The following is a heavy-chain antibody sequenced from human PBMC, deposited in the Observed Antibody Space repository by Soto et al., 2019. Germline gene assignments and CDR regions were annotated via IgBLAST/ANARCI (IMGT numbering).Heavy chain of an antibody. CDR1: GFTVSSNY. CDR3: ALQVVVTARGPYYFDY. D-gene: IGHD2-21*02. J-gene: IGHJ4*02. V-gene: IGHV3-53*01. CDR2: IYSGGST. Sequence: LRLSCAASGFTVSSNYMSWVRQAPGKGLEWVSVIYSGGSTYYADSVKGRFTISRDNSKNTLYLQMNSLRAEDTAVYYCALQVVVTARGPYYFDYWGQGTLVTV.